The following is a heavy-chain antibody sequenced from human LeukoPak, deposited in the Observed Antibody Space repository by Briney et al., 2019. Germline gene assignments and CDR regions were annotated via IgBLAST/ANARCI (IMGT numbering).Heavy chain of an antibody. CDR3: ARQEWRSSWRHTFDI. Sequence: GASLQISCKGAGSNFNSYWIGWVRRLRGKGLEWMGIIYPGDSDTRDSPSFQGQVTMLADKSISTAYLQWSSLTASDTAMYYCARQEWRSSWRHTFDIWGQGTMVTVSS. CDR1: GSNFNSYW. V-gene: IGHV5-51*01. D-gene: IGHD6-13*01. CDR2: IYPGDSDT. J-gene: IGHJ3*02.